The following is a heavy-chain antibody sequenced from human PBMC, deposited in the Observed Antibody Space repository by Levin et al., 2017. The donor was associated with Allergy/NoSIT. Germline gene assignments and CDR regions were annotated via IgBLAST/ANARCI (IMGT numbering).Heavy chain of an antibody. D-gene: IGHD2-15*01. V-gene: IGHV4-59*13. J-gene: IGHJ4*02. CDR2: ISYTGTS. Sequence: NPSETLSLTCTVSGGPISDYYWSWIRQPPGKGLECIGFISYTGTSNYNPSLKSRVSISVDTSKNQFSLRLRSVTTAATAVYYCARAGIKCRGGSCDDLPLAYWGQGTLVSVSS. CDR3: ARAGIKCRGGSCDDLPLAY. CDR1: GGPISDYY.